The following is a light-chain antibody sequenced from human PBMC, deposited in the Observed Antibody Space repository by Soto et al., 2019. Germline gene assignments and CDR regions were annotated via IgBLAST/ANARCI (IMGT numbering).Light chain of an antibody. CDR3: QQHSNWPLT. Sequence: EIVLIQSPATLSLSPGERAPLSCRASQSVSSNLAWYQQNPGQAPRLLIFDASSRAAGIPARFSGSGSGTDFTLTISSLDPEDFAVYYCQQHSNWPLTFGGGTKVDIK. V-gene: IGKV3-11*01. J-gene: IGKJ4*01. CDR2: DAS. CDR1: QSVSSN.